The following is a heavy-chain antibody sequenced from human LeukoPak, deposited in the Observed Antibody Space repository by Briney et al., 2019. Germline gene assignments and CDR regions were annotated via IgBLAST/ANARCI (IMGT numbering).Heavy chain of an antibody. J-gene: IGHJ5*02. V-gene: IGHV4-39*07. Sequence: PSETLSLTCTVSGGSISSSSYYWGWIRQPPGKGLEWIGSIHYSGSTYYNPSLKSRVTISVDTSKNQFSLKLSSVTAADTAVYYCAREGGYDFWSGYCNWFDPWGQGTLVTVSS. D-gene: IGHD3-3*01. CDR3: AREGGYDFWSGYCNWFDP. CDR2: IHYSGST. CDR1: GGSISSSSYY.